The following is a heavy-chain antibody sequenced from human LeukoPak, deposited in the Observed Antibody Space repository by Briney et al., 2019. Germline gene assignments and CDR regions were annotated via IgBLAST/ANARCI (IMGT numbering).Heavy chain of an antibody. V-gene: IGHV1-8*01. CDR2: MNPYSGNT. CDR3: ARGYCSGGSCKNYFDY. D-gene: IGHD2-15*01. Sequence: ASVKVSCKASGYTFTSFDINWVRQATGQGLEWVGWMNPYSGNTGYAQKFQGRVTMTRSTSISTAYMELSSLRSEDTAVYFCARGYCSGGSCKNYFDYWGQGTLVTASS. CDR1: GYTFTSFD. J-gene: IGHJ4*02.